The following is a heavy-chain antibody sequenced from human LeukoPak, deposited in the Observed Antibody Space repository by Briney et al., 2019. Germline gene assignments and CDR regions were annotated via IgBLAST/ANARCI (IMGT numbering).Heavy chain of an antibody. Sequence: GASVTVSFKASGLTLSTYAISWVRQAPGQGLEWMGGIIPMFGSAHYAQKFQDRVTITTDESTTIAYMELSSLRSEDTAVYYCASSPRIVGRLDYYYYMDVWGKGTTVTVSS. CDR1: GLTLSTYA. D-gene: IGHD6-6*01. J-gene: IGHJ6*03. CDR3: ASSPRIVGRLDYYYYMDV. V-gene: IGHV1-69*05. CDR2: IIPMFGSA.